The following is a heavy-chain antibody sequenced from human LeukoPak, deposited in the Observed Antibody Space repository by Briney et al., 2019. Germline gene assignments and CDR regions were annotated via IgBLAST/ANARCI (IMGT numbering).Heavy chain of an antibody. CDR2: IYYSGST. V-gene: IGHV4-31*03. CDR1: GGSISSGGYY. Sequence: PSQTLSLTCTVSGGSISSGGYYWGWIRPLPGKGLEWIGYIYYSGSTYYTPSLKSRVTISVDTSKNQFSLKLSSVTAADTAVYYCARESHGRVLGLDYWGQGTLVTVSS. J-gene: IGHJ4*02. CDR3: ARESHGRVLGLDY. D-gene: IGHD2-8*01.